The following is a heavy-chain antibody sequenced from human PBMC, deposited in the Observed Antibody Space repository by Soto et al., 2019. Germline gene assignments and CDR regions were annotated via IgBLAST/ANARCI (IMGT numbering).Heavy chain of an antibody. Sequence: GGSLRLSCAASGFTFSNAWMSWVRQAPGKGLEWVGRIKSKTDGGTTDYAAPVKGRFTISRDDSKNTLYLQMNSLKTEDTAVYYCTTEGVPAAIYNYYYYMDVWGKGTTVTVSS. J-gene: IGHJ6*03. D-gene: IGHD2-2*01. V-gene: IGHV3-15*01. CDR1: GFTFSNAW. CDR3: TTEGVPAAIYNYYYYMDV. CDR2: IKSKTDGGTT.